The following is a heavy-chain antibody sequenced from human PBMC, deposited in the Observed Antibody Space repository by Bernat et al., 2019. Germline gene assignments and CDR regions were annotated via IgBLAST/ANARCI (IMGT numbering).Heavy chain of an antibody. CDR3: ASLMVRGSNWFDP. CDR2: ISSSSYI. V-gene: IGHV3-21*01. J-gene: IGHJ5*02. CDR1: GFTFSSYS. D-gene: IGHD3-10*01. Sequence: EVQLVESGGGLVKPGGSLRLSCAASGFTFSSYSMNWVRQAPGKGLEWVSSISSSSYIYYADSVKGRFTISRDNAKNSLYLQMNSLRAEDTAVYYCASLMVRGSNWFDPWGQGTLVTVSS.